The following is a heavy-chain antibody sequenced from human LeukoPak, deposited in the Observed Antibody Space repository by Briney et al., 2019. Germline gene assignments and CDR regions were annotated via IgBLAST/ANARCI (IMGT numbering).Heavy chain of an antibody. CDR2: MNPNSGNT. D-gene: IGHD3-22*01. Sequence: VASVKVSCKASGYTFTSYDINWVRQATGQGLEWMGWMNPNSGNTGYAQKFQGRVTVTRNTSISTAYMELSSLRSEDTAVYYCARGSRSWDGSRYLYYFDYWGQGTLVTVSS. CDR3: ARGSRSWDGSRYLYYFDY. J-gene: IGHJ4*02. CDR1: GYTFTSYD. V-gene: IGHV1-8*01.